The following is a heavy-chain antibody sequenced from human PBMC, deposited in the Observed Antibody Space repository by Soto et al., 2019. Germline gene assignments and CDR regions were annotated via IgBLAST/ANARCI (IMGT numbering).Heavy chain of an antibody. CDR1: GFTFSSYG. Sequence: QVQLVESGGGVVQPGRSLRLSCAASGFTFSSYGMHWVRQAPGKGLEWVAVISYDGSNKYYADSVKGRFTISRDNSKNTLYLQMNSLRAEDTAVYYCARGGGFDDWGQGTLVTVSS. CDR3: ARGGGFDD. D-gene: IGHD3-16*01. J-gene: IGHJ4*02. V-gene: IGHV3-30*03. CDR2: ISYDGSNK.